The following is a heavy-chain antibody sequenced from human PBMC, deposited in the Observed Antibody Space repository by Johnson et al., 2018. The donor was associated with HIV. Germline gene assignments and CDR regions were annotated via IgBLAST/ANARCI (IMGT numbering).Heavy chain of an antibody. J-gene: IGHJ3*02. CDR1: GFTFSSYA. CDR2: ISYDGSNK. D-gene: IGHD3-10*01. CDR3: ARDRGGSYVSGSYYGREYAFDI. V-gene: IGHV3-30-3*01. Sequence: QVQLVESWGGVVQPGRSLRLSCAASGFTFSSYAMNWVRQAPGKGLEWVAVISYDGSNKYYADSVKGRFTISRDNSKNTLYLQMNSLRAEDTAVYYCARDRGGSYVSGSYYGREYAFDIWGQGTMVTVSS.